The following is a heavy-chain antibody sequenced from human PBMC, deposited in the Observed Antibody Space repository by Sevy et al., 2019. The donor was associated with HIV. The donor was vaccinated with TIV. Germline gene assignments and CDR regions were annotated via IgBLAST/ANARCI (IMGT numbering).Heavy chain of an antibody. CDR3: ARAGYSSSWSSGFDY. CDR2: ISAYNDNT. Sequence: ASVKVSCKTFGYTFTSYGISWVRQAPGQGLEWMAWISAYNDNTNYAQKVQGRVSMTTVTSTSTVYMELRGLRSDDTAVYYCARAGYSSSWSSGFDYWGQGTLVTVSS. J-gene: IGHJ4*02. D-gene: IGHD6-13*01. V-gene: IGHV1-18*01. CDR1: GYTFTSYG.